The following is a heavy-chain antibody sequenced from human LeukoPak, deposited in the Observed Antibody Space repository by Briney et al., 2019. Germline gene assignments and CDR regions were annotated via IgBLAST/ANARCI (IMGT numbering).Heavy chain of an antibody. V-gene: IGHV3-20*04. CDR3: AREGQLYHAVAFDI. CDR1: GLIFYDDG. CDR2: INWNGGST. Sequence: GGSLRLSCAASGLIFYDDGMRWVCQAPGEGVEWGSGINWNGGSTGYADSAKRRFTISRDNAKNSLYLQMNSLRAEDTALYYWAREGQLYHAVAFDIWGQGTMVTVSS. J-gene: IGHJ3*02. D-gene: IGHD6-6*01.